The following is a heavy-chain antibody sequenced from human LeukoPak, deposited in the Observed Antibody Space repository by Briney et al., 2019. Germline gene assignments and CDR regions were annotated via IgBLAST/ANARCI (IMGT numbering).Heavy chain of an antibody. CDR1: GFTFSGFS. D-gene: IGHD2-2*01. Sequence: AGGSLRLSCAASGFTFSGFSMHWVRQAPGKGLEWVAVIWYDGNKQYYADSVKGRFTVSRDNSKNTLYLQMNTLRAEDTAVYYCANHQVRAFDYWGQGTLVTVSS. CDR3: ANHQVRAFDY. V-gene: IGHV3-33*06. CDR2: IWYDGNKQ. J-gene: IGHJ4*02.